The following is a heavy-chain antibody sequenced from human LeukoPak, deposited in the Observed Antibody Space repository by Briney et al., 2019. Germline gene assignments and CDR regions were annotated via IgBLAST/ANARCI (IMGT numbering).Heavy chain of an antibody. V-gene: IGHV3-23*01. CDR3: AKFFDPSGGASGWTWPMDC. CDR1: GLTFSSYA. D-gene: IGHD6-25*01. CDR2: ISGSGGTT. Sequence: GGSLRLSWAASGLTFSSYAMTWVRQTPGKGLEWVAAISGSGGTTYYADFAKGRFSISRDNSENTLYLQMYSLRAEDTAVYHCAKFFDPSGGASGWTWPMDCWGQGTLVIVSS. J-gene: IGHJ4*02.